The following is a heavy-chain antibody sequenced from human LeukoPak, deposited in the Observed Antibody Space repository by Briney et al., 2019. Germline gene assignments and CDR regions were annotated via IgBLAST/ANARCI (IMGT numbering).Heavy chain of an antibody. CDR3: ARETGPYHDY. J-gene: IGHJ4*02. CDR2: IRYDGSNK. Sequence: PGGSLRLSCAASGFTFSSYGMHWVRQAPGKGLEWVAFIRYDGSNKYYADSVKGRFTISRDNAKNSLHLQMNSLRAEDTAVYYCARETGPYHDYWGQGTLVTVSS. V-gene: IGHV3-30*02. CDR1: GFTFSSYG. D-gene: IGHD3-9*01.